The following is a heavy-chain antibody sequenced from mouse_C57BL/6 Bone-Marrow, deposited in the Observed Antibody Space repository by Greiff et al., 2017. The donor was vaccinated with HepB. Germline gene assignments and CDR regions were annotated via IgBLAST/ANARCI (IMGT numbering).Heavy chain of an antibody. Sequence: EVQRVESEGGLVQPGSSMKLSCTASGFTFSDYYMAWVRQVPEKGLEWVANINYDGSSTYYLDSLKSRFIISRDNAKNILYLQMSSLKSEDTATYYCARYGSSLFDYWGQGTTLTVSS. CDR3: ARYGSSLFDY. D-gene: IGHD1-1*01. CDR2: INYDGSST. V-gene: IGHV5-16*01. CDR1: GFTFSDYY. J-gene: IGHJ2*01.